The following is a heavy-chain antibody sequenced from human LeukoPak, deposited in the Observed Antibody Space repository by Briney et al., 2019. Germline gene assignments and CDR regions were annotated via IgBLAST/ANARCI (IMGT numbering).Heavy chain of an antibody. V-gene: IGHV4-59*08. J-gene: IGHJ4*02. CDR2: LYYSGST. CDR3: ARHRNSPWFGEFPFDY. CDR1: GGSISSYY. Sequence: SETLSLTCTVSGGSISSYYWSWIRQPPGKGLEWIGYLYYSGSTNYNPSLKSRVTISVDTSKNQFSLKLSSVTAADTAVYYCARHRNSPWFGEFPFDYWGQGTLVTVSS. D-gene: IGHD3-10*01.